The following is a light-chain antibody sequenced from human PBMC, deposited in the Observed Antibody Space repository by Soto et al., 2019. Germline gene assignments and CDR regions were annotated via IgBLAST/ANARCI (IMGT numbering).Light chain of an antibody. V-gene: IGKV3D-15*01. J-gene: IGKJ4*01. CDR2: AVS. CDR3: HQRSNWPST. Sequence: EIVMTQSPATLSVSPGERATLSCRASQSVINNLAWYQQKPGQAPRLLIYAVSTRATGIPARFSGSGSGTEFTLTISSLQSEDFAVYYCHQRSNWPSTFGGGTKVEIK. CDR1: QSVINN.